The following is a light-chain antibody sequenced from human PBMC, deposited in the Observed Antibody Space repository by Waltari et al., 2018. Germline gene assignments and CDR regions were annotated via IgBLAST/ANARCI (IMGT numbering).Light chain of an antibody. CDR2: NIN. Sequence: QAVVTQEPSLTVSPGGTVTLTCCSSTGAVPRGPYPYRVQQKSGQAPRTLIYNINKKHPWTPARFSGSLLGDKAALTLSGAQPEDEAEYHCLLSYSGTRWVFGGGTKLTVL. V-gene: IGLV7-46*01. CDR3: LLSYSGTRWV. J-gene: IGLJ3*02. CDR1: TGAVPRGPY.